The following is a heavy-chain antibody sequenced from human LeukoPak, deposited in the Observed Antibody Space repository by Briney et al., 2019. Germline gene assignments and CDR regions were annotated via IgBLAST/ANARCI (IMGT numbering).Heavy chain of an antibody. Sequence: SETLSLTCTVSGGSITNYYWNWIRQPPGKGLEWIGYIYYSGGTKYNPSLKSRVTISVDTSKNQFSLKLNSVIAADTAVYYCARGRRYSSSPDAFDFWGQGTMVTVSS. CDR2: IYYSGGT. V-gene: IGHV4-59*01. J-gene: IGHJ3*01. CDR3: ARGRRYSSSPDAFDF. D-gene: IGHD6-6*01. CDR1: GGSITNYY.